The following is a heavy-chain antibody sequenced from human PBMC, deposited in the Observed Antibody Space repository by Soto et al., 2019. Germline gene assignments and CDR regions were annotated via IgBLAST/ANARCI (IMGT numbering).Heavy chain of an antibody. CDR1: GFTFSSYG. J-gene: IGHJ6*02. D-gene: IGHD1-1*01. Sequence: QVQLVESGGGVVQPGRSLRLSCAASGFTFSSYGMHWVRQAPGKGLEWVAVIWYDGSNKYYADSVKGRFTISRDNSKNTLYLQMNSLRAEDTAVYYCARDVDPAYSYNWYYGYYGMVVWGQGTTVTVSS. CDR3: ARDVDPAYSYNWYYGYYGMVV. V-gene: IGHV3-33*01. CDR2: IWYDGSNK.